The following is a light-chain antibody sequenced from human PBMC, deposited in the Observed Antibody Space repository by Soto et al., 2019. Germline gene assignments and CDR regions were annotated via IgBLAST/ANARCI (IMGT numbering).Light chain of an antibody. CDR2: DVS. Sequence: QSALTQPASVSGSPGQSITISCTGTSSDLGGYNYVSWYQQHPGKAPKLMIYDVSNRPSGVSNRFSGSKSGNTASLTISGLQAEDEADYYCSSYTSSSRVFGTGTKLTVL. J-gene: IGLJ1*01. CDR3: SSYTSSSRV. V-gene: IGLV2-14*01. CDR1: SSDLGGYNY.